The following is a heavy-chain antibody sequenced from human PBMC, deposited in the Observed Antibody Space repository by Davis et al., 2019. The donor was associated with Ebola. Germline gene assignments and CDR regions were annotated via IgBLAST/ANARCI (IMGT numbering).Heavy chain of an antibody. CDR1: GYTFTGYY. J-gene: IGHJ4*02. D-gene: IGHD6-19*01. CDR3: ARVNTPGYNSGWHDF. V-gene: IGHV1-2*06. CDR2: INPNSGGT. Sequence: SVTVSCKASGYTFTGYYMHWVRQAPAQGLAWMGRINPNSGGTNYAQKFQGRVTMTRDTSISTAYMELSRLRSDDTAVYYCARVNTPGYNSGWHDFWGQGTLVTVSS.